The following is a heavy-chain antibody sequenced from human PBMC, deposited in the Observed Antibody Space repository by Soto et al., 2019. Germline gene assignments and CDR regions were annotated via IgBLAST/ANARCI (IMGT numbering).Heavy chain of an antibody. Sequence: GASVKVSCKASGFTFTSSAMQWVRQARGQRLEWIGWIVVGSGNTNYAQKFQERVTITRDMSTSTAYMELSSLRSEDTAVYYCAADGVGATDFDYWGQGTLVTVSS. D-gene: IGHD1-26*01. V-gene: IGHV1-58*02. CDR1: GFTFTSSA. CDR2: IVVGSGNT. CDR3: AADGVGATDFDY. J-gene: IGHJ4*02.